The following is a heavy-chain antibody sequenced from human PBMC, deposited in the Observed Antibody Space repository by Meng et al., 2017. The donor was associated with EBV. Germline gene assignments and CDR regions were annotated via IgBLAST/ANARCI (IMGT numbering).Heavy chain of an antibody. CDR3: AKGWRYGVADNYFDY. D-gene: IGHD6-19*01. J-gene: IGHJ4*02. CDR1: GFTFSSYG. Sequence: QGERVESGGGVVQPGRSLRLSCAASGFTFSSYGMHWVRQAPGKGLEWVAVISYDGSNKYYADSVKGRFTISRDNSKNTLYLQMNSLRAEDTAVYYCAKGWRYGVADNYFDYWGQGTLVTVSS. V-gene: IGHV3-30*18. CDR2: ISYDGSNK.